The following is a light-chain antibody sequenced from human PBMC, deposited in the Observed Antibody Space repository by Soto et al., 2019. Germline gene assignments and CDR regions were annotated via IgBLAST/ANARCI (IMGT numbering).Light chain of an antibody. V-gene: IGKV3D-15*01. CDR2: DIF. Sequence: EIVLTQSPGTLSLSPGERAALSCRASESVGSDLAWYQQKPGQAPRLVIYDIFTRATGVATRISGSGSGTEFTLTISSLQSEDFAVYYCQQYNSWPLTFGGGTKVDIK. CDR3: QQYNSWPLT. J-gene: IGKJ4*01. CDR1: ESVGSD.